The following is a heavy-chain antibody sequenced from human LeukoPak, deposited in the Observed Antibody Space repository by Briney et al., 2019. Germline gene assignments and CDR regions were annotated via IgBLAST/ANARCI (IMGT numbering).Heavy chain of an antibody. CDR3: ARVYYYDSRGHMNAFDI. CDR1: GFTFSSYA. J-gene: IGHJ3*02. V-gene: IGHV3-23*01. Sequence: PGGSLRLSCAASGFTFSSYAMSWVRQAPGKGLEWVSAISGSGGSTYYADSVKGRFTISRDNSKNTLYLQMNSLRAEDTAVYYCARVYYYDSRGHMNAFDIWGQGTMVTVSS. CDR2: ISGSGGST. D-gene: IGHD3-22*01.